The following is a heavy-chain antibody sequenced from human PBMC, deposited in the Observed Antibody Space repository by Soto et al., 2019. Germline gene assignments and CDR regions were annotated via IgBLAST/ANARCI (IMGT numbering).Heavy chain of an antibody. D-gene: IGHD3-22*01. CDR2: ISVSGGST. Sequence: PVGALRLSGSAPGCAFSSYAMSWVRQAPGKWLEWVSAISVSGGSTYYADSVKGRFTISRDNSKNTLYLQMNSLRAEDTAVYYCAKGGSMIVVVPGAYFDYWGQGTLVTVSS. V-gene: IGHV3-23*01. J-gene: IGHJ4*02. CDR1: GCAFSSYA. CDR3: AKGGSMIVVVPGAYFDY.